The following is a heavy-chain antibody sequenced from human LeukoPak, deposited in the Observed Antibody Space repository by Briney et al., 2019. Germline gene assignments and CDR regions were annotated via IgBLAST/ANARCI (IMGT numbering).Heavy chain of an antibody. J-gene: IGHJ4*02. V-gene: IGHV3-7*01. Sequence: GGSPRLSCAASGFTFSSDWMSWVRQAPGKGLEWVANIKQDVSEKYYVDSVKGRFTTSREDAKNSLCLQMNSLRAEDTAVYYCARDSPGDYWGPGTLVTVSS. CDR1: GFTFSSDW. CDR3: ARDSPGDY. CDR2: IKQDVSEK. D-gene: IGHD3-10*01.